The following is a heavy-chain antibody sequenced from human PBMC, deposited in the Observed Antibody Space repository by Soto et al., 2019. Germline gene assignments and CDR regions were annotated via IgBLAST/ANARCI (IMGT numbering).Heavy chain of an antibody. V-gene: IGHV1-69*06. CDR1: GGTFSSYA. D-gene: IGHD6-13*01. J-gene: IGHJ6*02. Sequence: QVQLVQSGAEVKKPGSSVKVSCKASGGTFSSYAISWVRQAPGQGLEWMGGIIPIFGTANYAQKFQGRVTITADKSTSTAYMELSSLGSEDTAVYYCARVGRGVAAAGSYYYGMDVWGQGTTVTVSS. CDR2: IIPIFGTA. CDR3: ARVGRGVAAAGSYYYGMDV.